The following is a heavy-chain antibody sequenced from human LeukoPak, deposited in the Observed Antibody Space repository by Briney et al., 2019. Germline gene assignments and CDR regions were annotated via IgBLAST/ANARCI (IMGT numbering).Heavy chain of an antibody. V-gene: IGHV1-2*04. J-gene: IGHJ4*02. CDR2: INPNSGGT. CDR3: ARGTRGNWNWDPPSGEPYYFDY. CDR1: GYTFTGYY. Sequence: ASVKVSCKASGYTFTGYYMHWVRQAPGQGLEWMGWINPNSGGTNYAQKFQGWVTMTRDTSISTAYMELSRLRSDDTAVYYCARGTRGNWNWDPPSGEPYYFDYWGQGTLVTVSS. D-gene: IGHD1-7*01.